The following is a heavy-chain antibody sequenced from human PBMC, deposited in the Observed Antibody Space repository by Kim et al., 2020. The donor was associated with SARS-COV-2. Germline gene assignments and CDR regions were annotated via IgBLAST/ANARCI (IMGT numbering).Heavy chain of an antibody. J-gene: IGHJ5*02. V-gene: IGHV3-23*03. CDR1: GFTFSSYA. Sequence: GGSLRLSCAASGFTFSSYAMSWVRQAPGKGLEWVSVIYSGGSSTYYADSVKGRFTISRDNSKNTLYLQMNSLRAEDTAVYYCAKVDGITMVRGVNGWFDPWGQGTLVTVSS. CDR3: AKVDGITMVRGVNGWFDP. CDR2: IYSGGSST. D-gene: IGHD3-10*01.